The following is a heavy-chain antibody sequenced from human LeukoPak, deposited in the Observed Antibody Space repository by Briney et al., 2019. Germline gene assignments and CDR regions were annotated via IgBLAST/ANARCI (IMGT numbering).Heavy chain of an antibody. D-gene: IGHD3-10*01. CDR2: ISYTGST. V-gene: IGHV4-30-4*01. Sequence: SQTLSLTCTVSGGSISSGDYSWGWIRQPPGKGLEWIGYISYTGSTYYNPSLKSRVTILADTSKNQFSLKLSSVTAADTAVYYCARAAVLGSGSYDKWGQGTLVTVSS. CDR1: GGSISSGDYS. J-gene: IGHJ4*02. CDR3: ARAAVLGSGSYDK.